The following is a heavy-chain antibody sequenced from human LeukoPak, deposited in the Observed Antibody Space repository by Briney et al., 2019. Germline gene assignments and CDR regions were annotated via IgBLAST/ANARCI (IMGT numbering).Heavy chain of an antibody. CDR1: GFNFGDHA. J-gene: IGHJ4*02. V-gene: IGHV3-49*04. Sequence: QPGRSLRLSCTTSGFNFGDHAMTWVRQAPAKGLQLIGFIRSKLYGGSADYAASVKGRFYMSRDDSMRIVYLEMSSLRTDDTAVYFCARGGSDYNNYAYPYWGQGTLVTVSS. D-gene: IGHD4-11*01. CDR3: ARGGSDYNNYAYPY. CDR2: IRSKLYGGSA.